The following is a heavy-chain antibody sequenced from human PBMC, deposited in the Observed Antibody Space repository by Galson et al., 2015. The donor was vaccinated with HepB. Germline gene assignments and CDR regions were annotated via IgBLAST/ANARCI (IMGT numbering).Heavy chain of an antibody. V-gene: IGHV3-49*03. J-gene: IGHJ6*02. CDR1: EFTFEDYV. Sequence: SLRLSCAGSEFTFEDYVISWFRQAPGKGLEWLGFIRTKSYGGATEYAASVKGRVIISREDSDSVAYLKMNSLDTDDTAVYYCSRKIGAPEYDYYGLDVWGQGTTVTVSS. CDR2: IRTKSYGGAT. CDR3: SRKIGAPEYDYYGLDV. D-gene: IGHD2/OR15-2a*01.